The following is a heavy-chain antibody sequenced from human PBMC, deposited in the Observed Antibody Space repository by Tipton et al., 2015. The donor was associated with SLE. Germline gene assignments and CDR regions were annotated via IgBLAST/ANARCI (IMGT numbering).Heavy chain of an antibody. Sequence: LRLSCTVSGGSISSYYWSWIRQPPGKGLEWIGYIYYSGSTNYNPSLKSRVSISVDTSKNQFSLKLNSVTAADTAVYYCARLFTAFDIWGQGTMVTVSS. J-gene: IGHJ3*02. CDR3: ARLFTAFDI. CDR1: GGSISSYY. CDR2: IYYSGST. V-gene: IGHV4-59*08.